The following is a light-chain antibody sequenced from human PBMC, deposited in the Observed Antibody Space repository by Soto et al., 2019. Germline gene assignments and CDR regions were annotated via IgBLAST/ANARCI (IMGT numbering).Light chain of an antibody. J-gene: IGKJ4*01. CDR2: GAS. V-gene: IGKV3D-15*01. CDR3: QEYNHWHPVT. CDR1: PSSSGY. Sequence: EIVLTQSPDTLSLSRGERATLSCRASPSSSGYLAWYQQTPGQALRLLIYGASSRATGIPARFSGSGSGTDFSLTISSLQSEDFAVYYCQEYNHWHPVTFGGGTK.